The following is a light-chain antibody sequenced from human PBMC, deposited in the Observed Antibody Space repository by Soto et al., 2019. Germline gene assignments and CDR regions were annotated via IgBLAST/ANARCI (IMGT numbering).Light chain of an antibody. V-gene: IGKV3D-20*02. CDR2: GAS. J-gene: IGKJ5*01. CDR1: QSVTSNF. CDR3: HQRQYWPPIT. Sequence: EIVLTHSPGTLPFAPGKRAPCSSRAVQSVTSNFLAWYQQKPGQAPRLLMHGASSRVTGIPDRFSGSGSGTDFTLTVSRLEPEDFAVYYCHQRQYWPPITFGQGTRLEIK.